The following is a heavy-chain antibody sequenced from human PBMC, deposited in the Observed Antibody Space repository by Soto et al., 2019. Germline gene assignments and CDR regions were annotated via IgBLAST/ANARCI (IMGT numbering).Heavy chain of an antibody. Sequence: QVQLQESGPGLVKPSQTLSLTCSVSAGSISSCCFYWNWIRQHPGKVLEWIGYIYHSGGTYSSPSLRSRVSISVDTSKNQFSLNLISVTGAYTAVYYCASDMGGYGGFDCWGQGTLVTVSS. CDR3: ASDMGGYGGFDC. J-gene: IGHJ4*02. CDR1: AGSISSCCFY. V-gene: IGHV4-31*03. CDR2: IYHSGGT. D-gene: IGHD1-26*01.